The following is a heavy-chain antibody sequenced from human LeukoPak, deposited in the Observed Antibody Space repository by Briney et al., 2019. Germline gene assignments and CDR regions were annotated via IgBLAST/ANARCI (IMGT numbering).Heavy chain of an antibody. D-gene: IGHD5-12*01. CDR1: GYTFTSYG. Sequence: ASVKVSCKASGYTFTSYGISWVRQAPGQRLEWMGWISAYNGNTNYAQKLQGRVTRTTDTSTSTAYMELRSLRSDDTAVYYCARLAGIVATINDGDYWGQGTLVTVSS. J-gene: IGHJ4*02. V-gene: IGHV1-18*01. CDR3: ARLAGIVATINDGDY. CDR2: ISAYNGNT.